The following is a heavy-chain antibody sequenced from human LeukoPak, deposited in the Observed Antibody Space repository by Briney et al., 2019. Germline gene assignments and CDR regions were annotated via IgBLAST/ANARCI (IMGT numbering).Heavy chain of an antibody. CDR3: ASGHLSNYYYYGMDV. V-gene: IGHV3-30-3*01. CDR1: GFTFSSYA. CDR2: ISYDGSNK. J-gene: IGHJ6*02. D-gene: IGHD2/OR15-2a*01. Sequence: GGSLRLSCAASGFTFSSYAMHWVRQAPGKGLEWVAVISYDGSNKYYADSVKGRFTISRDNSKNTLYLQMNSLRAEDTAVYYCASGHLSNYYYYGMDVWGQGTTVTVSS.